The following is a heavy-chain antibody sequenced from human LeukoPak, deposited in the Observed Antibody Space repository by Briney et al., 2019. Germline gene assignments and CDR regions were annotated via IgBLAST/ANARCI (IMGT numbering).Heavy chain of an antibody. CDR2: ISYDGSNK. Sequence: GGSLRLSCAASGFTFSSYAMHWVRQAPGKGLEWVAVISYDGSNKYYADSVKGRFTISRDNSKNTLYLQMNSLRAEDTAVYYCARPSTYYDFRSGYTPDHYFDYWGQGTLVTVSS. CDR3: ARPSTYYDFRSGYTPDHYFDY. D-gene: IGHD3-3*01. J-gene: IGHJ4*02. CDR1: GFTFSSYA. V-gene: IGHV3-30*04.